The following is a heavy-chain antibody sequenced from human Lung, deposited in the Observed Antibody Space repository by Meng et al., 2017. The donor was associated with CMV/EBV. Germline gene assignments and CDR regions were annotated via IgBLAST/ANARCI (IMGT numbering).Heavy chain of an antibody. CDR3: ARDRDTHYCYSDSCYGLAY. CDR2: ISATGDTI. V-gene: IGHV3-11*04. D-gene: IGHD2/OR15-2a*01. Sequence: GGSXRLXCTVSGGSISHYCWNWIRQPPGKGLEWISYISATGDTIHYADSVKGRFTVSRDNTKSSVYLRMNSLGAEDTAVYYCARDRDTHYCYSDSCYGLAYXGQGXLVTVSS. CDR1: GGSISHYC. J-gene: IGHJ4*02.